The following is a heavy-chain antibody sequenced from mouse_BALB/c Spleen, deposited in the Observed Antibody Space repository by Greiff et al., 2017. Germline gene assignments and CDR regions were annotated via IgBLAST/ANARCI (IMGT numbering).Heavy chain of an antibody. D-gene: IGHD2-14*01. Sequence: EVQLQQSGGDLVKPGGSLKLSCAASGFTFSSYGMSWVRQTPDKRLEWVATISSGGSYTYYPDSVKGRFTISRDNAKNTLYLQMSSLKSEDTAMYYCARRDRYDAMDYWGQGTSVTVSS. V-gene: IGHV5-6*01. CDR2: ISSGGSYT. CDR1: GFTFSSYG. CDR3: ARRDRYDAMDY. J-gene: IGHJ4*01.